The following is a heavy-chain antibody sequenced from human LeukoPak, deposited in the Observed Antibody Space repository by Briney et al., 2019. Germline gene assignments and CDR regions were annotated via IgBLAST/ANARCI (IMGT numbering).Heavy chain of an antibody. J-gene: IGHJ5*02. D-gene: IGHD5-18*01. Sequence: GASVKVSCKASGYTFISYAMNWVRQAPGQGLEWMGWINTNTGNPTYAQGFTGRFVFSLDTSVSTAYLQISSLKAEDTAVYYCAIHGIQLWWGVLAWFDPWGQGTLVTVSS. CDR3: AIHGIQLWWGVLAWFDP. V-gene: IGHV7-4-1*02. CDR1: GYTFISYA. CDR2: INTNTGNP.